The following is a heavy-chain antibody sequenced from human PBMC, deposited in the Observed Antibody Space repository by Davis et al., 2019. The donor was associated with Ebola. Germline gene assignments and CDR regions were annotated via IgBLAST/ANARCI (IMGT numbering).Heavy chain of an antibody. Sequence: GESLKISCAASGFTFSDYWMTWVRQAPGKGLEWVANIKEDGSEKYYVDSVKGRFTISRDNAKNSVYLQMNSLRAEDTAVYYCAKGGYYGSGYDWYYFDYWGQGTLVTVSS. CDR2: IKEDGSEK. CDR1: GFTFSDYW. D-gene: IGHD3-10*01. V-gene: IGHV3-7*01. J-gene: IGHJ4*02. CDR3: AKGGYYGSGYDWYYFDY.